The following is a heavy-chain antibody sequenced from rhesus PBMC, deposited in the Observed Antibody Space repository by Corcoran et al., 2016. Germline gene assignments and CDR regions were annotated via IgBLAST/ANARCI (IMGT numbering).Heavy chain of an antibody. V-gene: IGHV4S7*01. CDR2: IFGSIGST. CDR3: VSYSGSYYPFDY. D-gene: IGHD3-16*01. CDR1: GVSISGGYG. J-gene: IGHJ4*01. Sequence: QVQLQESGPGLVKPSETLSLTCAVSGVSISGGYGWSWCRQPPGKGLEWIGHIFGSIGSTYYNPSLKSRVTISRDTSKNQFSLKLSSVTAADTAVYYCVSYSGSYYPFDYWGQGVLVTVSS.